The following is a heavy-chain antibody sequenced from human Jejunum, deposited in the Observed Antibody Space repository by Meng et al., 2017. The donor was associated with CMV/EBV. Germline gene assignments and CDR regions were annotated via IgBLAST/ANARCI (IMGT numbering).Heavy chain of an antibody. CDR3: ATRIPDTSGYYYGVFDF. V-gene: IGHV4-30-4*08. J-gene: IGHJ4*02. Sequence: VPCVGNPSQPLPFTRSVPAASTSSGDYFWTWLRQPPGKGLEWIGYIYYNGRTDYNPSLESRVTISLDTSKNQFSLKLTSITVADTAVYYCATRIPDTSGYYYGVFDFWGQGALVTVSS. CDR1: AASTSSGDYF. D-gene: IGHD3-22*01. CDR2: IYYNGRT.